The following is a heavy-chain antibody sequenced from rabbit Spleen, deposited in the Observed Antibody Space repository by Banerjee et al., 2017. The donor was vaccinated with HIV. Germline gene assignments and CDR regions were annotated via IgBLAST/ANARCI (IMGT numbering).Heavy chain of an antibody. D-gene: IGHD3-1*01. CDR1: GVSFSSNYY. Sequence: QEQLVESGGGLVQPEGSLTLTCTASGVSFSSNYYMCWVRQAPGKGLEWIACIDTGSSGTTYYASWAKGRFTISKTSSTTVTLQMTSLTAADTATYFCARDGDDAGYDFIFWGQGTLVTVS. V-gene: IGHV1S45*01. CDR3: ARDGDDAGYDFIF. CDR2: IDTGSSGTT. J-gene: IGHJ4*01.